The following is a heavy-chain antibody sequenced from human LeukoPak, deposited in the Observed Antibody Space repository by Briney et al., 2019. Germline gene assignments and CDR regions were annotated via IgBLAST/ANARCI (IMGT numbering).Heavy chain of an antibody. CDR3: ARASVVVDYYYYMDV. V-gene: IGHV4-59*12. CDR1: GGSISSYY. D-gene: IGHD2-15*01. Sequence: SETLSLTCTVSGGSISSYYWSWIRQPPGKGLEWIGYIYYSGSTNYNPSLKSRVTISVDTSKNQFPLKLSSVTAADTAVYYCARASVVVDYYYYMDVWGKGTTVTVSS. CDR2: IYYSGST. J-gene: IGHJ6*03.